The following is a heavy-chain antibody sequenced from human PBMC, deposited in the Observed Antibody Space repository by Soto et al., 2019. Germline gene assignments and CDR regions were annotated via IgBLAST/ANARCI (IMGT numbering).Heavy chain of an antibody. CDR1: GGSISSSSYY. CDR3: ARQDDYDYYGMDV. J-gene: IGHJ6*02. V-gene: IGHV4-39*01. Sequence: QLQLQESGPGLVKPSETLSLTCTVSGGSISSSSYYWGWIRQPPGKGLEWIGSIYYSGSTYYNPSLKSRVTISGDTSKNQFSLKLSSVTAADTAVYYCARQDDYDYYGMDVWGQGTTVTVSS. CDR2: IYYSGST.